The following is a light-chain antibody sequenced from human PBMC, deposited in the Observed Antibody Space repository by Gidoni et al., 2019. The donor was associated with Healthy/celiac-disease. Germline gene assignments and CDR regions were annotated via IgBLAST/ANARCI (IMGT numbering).Light chain of an antibody. J-gene: IGLJ1*01. Sequence: YELTQPPSVSVSPVQTASITCSGDKLGDKYACWYQQKPGQSPVLVIYQDSKRPSGIPERFSGSNSGNTATLTISGTQAMDEADYYCQAWDSSTYVFGTGTKVTVL. CDR2: QDS. V-gene: IGLV3-1*01. CDR1: KLGDKY. CDR3: QAWDSSTYV.